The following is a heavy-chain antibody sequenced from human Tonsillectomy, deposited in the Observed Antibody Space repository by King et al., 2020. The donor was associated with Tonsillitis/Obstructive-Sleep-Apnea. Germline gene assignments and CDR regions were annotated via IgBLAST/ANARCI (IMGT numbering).Heavy chain of an antibody. CDR3: AKDLIIAVSGTPGDAFDF. V-gene: IGHV3-9*01. D-gene: IGHD6-13*01. CDR2: ISWNSGSR. J-gene: IGHJ3*01. CDR1: GFTFDDYA. Sequence: VQLVESGGGLVQPGRSLRLSCAASGFTFDDYAMYWVRQAPGKGLEWVSGISWNSGSRVYADSVKGRFTISRDNAKKSLYLQVNSLRTEDTAMYYCAKDLIIAVSGTPGDAFDFWGQGTMVTVSS.